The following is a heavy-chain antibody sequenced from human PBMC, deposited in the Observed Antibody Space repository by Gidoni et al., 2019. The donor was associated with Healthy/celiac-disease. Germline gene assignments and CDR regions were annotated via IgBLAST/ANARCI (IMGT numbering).Heavy chain of an antibody. V-gene: IGHV3-21*01. Sequence: EVQLVESGGGLVKPGGSLTLSCAASAFTFSSYSMNWVRQAPGKGLAWVSTISSSSSYIYYADSVKGRFTISRDNAKNSLYLKMNSLRAEDTDVYYCARAWLVQQGAFDIWGQGTMVTVSS. CDR3: ARAWLVQQGAFDI. CDR2: ISSSSSYI. CDR1: AFTFSSYS. D-gene: IGHD6-19*01. J-gene: IGHJ3*02.